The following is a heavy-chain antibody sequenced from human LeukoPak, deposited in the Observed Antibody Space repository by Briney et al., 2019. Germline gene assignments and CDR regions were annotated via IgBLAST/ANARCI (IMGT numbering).Heavy chain of an antibody. CDR1: GGSISSHY. V-gene: IGHV4-34*01. D-gene: IGHD3-22*01. CDR3: ARAARQTYYYDSSGPPKYYYYMDV. J-gene: IGHJ6*03. CDR2: INHSGST. Sequence: PETLSLTCTVSGGSISSHYWSWIRQPPGKGLEWIGEINHSGSTNYNPSLKSLVTISVDTSKNQSSLKLSSVTAADTAVYYCARAARQTYYYDSSGPPKYYYYMDVWAKGTTVTVSS.